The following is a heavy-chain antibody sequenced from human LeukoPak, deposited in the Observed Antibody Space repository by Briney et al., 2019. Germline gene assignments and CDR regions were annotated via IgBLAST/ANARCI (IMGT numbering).Heavy chain of an antibody. CDR2: ISGSGSTI. CDR3: ARRGYYGSGSYYDWFDP. J-gene: IGHJ5*02. D-gene: IGHD3-10*01. V-gene: IGHV3-11*01. CDR1: GFTFSDYY. Sequence: GGSLRLSCAASGFTFSDYYMSWIRQAPGKGLEWVSYISGSGSTIYYADSVKGRFTISRDNAKNSLYLQMNSLRAEDTAVYYCARRGYYGSGSYYDWFDPWGQGTLVTVSS.